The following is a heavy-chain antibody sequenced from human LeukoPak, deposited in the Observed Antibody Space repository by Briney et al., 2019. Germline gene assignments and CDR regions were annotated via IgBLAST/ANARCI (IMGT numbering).Heavy chain of an antibody. D-gene: IGHD6-6*01. Sequence: GGSLRLSCAASGFSFSSYWMSWVRQAPGKGLEWVGNIKQDGSEKYYLDSVKGRFTISRDNAKNSLYLQMNSLRAEDTAVYYCARGEWSSSPFDYWGQGTLVTVSS. CDR1: GFSFSSYW. J-gene: IGHJ4*02. V-gene: IGHV3-7*01. CDR3: ARGEWSSSPFDY. CDR2: IKQDGSEK.